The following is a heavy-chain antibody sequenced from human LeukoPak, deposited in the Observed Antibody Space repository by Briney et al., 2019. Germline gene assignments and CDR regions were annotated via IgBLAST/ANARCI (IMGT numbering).Heavy chain of an antibody. V-gene: IGHV3-21*01. J-gene: IGHJ6*03. D-gene: IGHD5-12*01. CDR3: AKGGGYEAQYYYYYLDV. CDR2: ISSSNSYT. Sequence: GGSLRLSCAASGFSFTSYSFNWVRQAPGKGLEWVSSISSSNSYTYYADSVKGRFTISRDNAKNSLYLQMDNLRADDTAVYYCAKGGGYEAQYYYYYLDVWGKGTTVSISS. CDR1: GFSFTSYS.